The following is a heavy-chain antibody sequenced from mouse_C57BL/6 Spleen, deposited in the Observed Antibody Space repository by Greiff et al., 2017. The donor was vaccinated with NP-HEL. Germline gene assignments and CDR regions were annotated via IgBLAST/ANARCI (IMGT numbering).Heavy chain of an antibody. CDR1: GFSLTSYA. CDR2: IWTGGGT. CDR3: ARNPSYYAMDY. J-gene: IGHJ4*01. Sequence: QVQLQQSGPGLVAPSQSLSITCTVSGFSLTSYAIRWVRQPPGKGLVWLGVIWTGGGTNYKSALKSRLSISRDNSKSQVFLKMNSLQTDDTARFYCARNPSYYAMDYWGQGTSVTVSS. V-gene: IGHV2-9-1*01.